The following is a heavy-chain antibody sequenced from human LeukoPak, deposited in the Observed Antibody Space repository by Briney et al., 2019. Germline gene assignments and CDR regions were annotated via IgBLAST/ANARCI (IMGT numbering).Heavy chain of an antibody. J-gene: IGHJ4*02. CDR1: GFTFDDYA. Sequence: GGSLRLSCAASGFTFDDYAMHWVRQAPGKGLEWVSGISWNSGSIGYADSVKGRFTISRDNAKNSLYLQMNTQRAEYTSLYYCAKGPYYDFWSGPDYWGQGTLVTVSS. CDR2: ISWNSGSI. CDR3: AKGPYYDFWSGPDY. D-gene: IGHD3-3*01. V-gene: IGHV3-9*01.